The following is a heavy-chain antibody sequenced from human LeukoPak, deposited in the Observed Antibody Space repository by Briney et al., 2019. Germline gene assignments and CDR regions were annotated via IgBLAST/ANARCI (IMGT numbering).Heavy chain of an antibody. CDR2: IYDRGST. CDR3: ARGRTFDN. V-gene: IGHV4-59*01. CDR1: GGSISSYY. Sequence: SETLSLTCTVSGGSISSYYWSWIRQPPGKGLDWIGNIYDRGSTKYNPSLKSRVTISVDTSKNQFSLRPSSVTAADTAVYYCARGRTFDNWGQGTLVTVSS. J-gene: IGHJ4*02.